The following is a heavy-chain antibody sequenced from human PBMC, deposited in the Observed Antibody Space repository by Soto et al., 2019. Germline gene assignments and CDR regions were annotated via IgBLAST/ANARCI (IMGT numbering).Heavy chain of an antibody. CDR1: GFTFSSYG. CDR2: ISYDGSNK. D-gene: IGHD6-19*01. V-gene: IGHV3-30*03. CDR3: ASYTEQWLVRSPFDY. Sequence: VGSLRLSCAASGFTFSSYGMHWVRQAPGKGLEWVAVISYDGSNKYYADSVKGRFTISRDNSKNTLYLQMNSLRAEDTAVYYCASYTEQWLVRSPFDYWGQGTLVTVSS. J-gene: IGHJ4*02.